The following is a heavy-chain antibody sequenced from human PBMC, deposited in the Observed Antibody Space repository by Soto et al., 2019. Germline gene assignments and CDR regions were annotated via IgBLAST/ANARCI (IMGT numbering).Heavy chain of an antibody. V-gene: IGHV3-48*01. CDR2: INSGSTSV. D-gene: IGHD1-26*01. CDR1: GFDFNSYS. CDR3: TSSASPDAY. Sequence: EVQLVESGGGLVQPGGSLGLSCVASGFDFNSYSMNWVRQAPGKGLEWISYINSGSTSVFYADSVKGRFTISRDNAKNSLYLQMNSLRAEDTAVYYCTSSASPDAYWGQGTLVTVSS. J-gene: IGHJ4*02.